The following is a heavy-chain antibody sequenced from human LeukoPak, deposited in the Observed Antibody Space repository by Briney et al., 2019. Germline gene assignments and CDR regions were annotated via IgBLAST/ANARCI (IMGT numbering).Heavy chain of an antibody. J-gene: IGHJ4*02. V-gene: IGHV4-59*01. Sequence: PSETLSLTCTVSGGSISRYYWSWIRQPPGKGPEWIGYIYYIGSTNYNPSLKSRVTISVDTSTNQFSVRLNSVTTTDTAVYYCARGPGSDRLDFWGQGILVTVSS. CDR3: ARGPGSDRLDF. CDR2: IYYIGST. CDR1: GGSISRYY. D-gene: IGHD1-26*01.